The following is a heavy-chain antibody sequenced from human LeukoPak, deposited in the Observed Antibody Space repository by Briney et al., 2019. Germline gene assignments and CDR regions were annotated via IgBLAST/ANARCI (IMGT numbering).Heavy chain of an antibody. D-gene: IGHD3-10*01. CDR2: IYHSGST. J-gene: IGHJ4*02. CDR3: ARAGPRGRIRGVHLAY. CDR1: GYSISSGYY. Sequence: SETLSLTCTVSGYSISSGYYWGWSRQPPGKGLEWIGSIYHSGSTYYNPSLKSRVTISVDTSKNQFSLKLSSVTAADTAVYYCARAGPRGRIRGVHLAYWGQGTPVTVSS. V-gene: IGHV4-38-2*02.